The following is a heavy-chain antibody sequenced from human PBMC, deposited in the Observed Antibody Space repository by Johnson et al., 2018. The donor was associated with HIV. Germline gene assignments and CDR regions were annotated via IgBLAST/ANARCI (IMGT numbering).Heavy chain of an antibody. Sequence: VQLVESGGGVVQPGRSLRLSCAASGFTFSSYAMHWVRQAPGKGLEWVSGINWNGGSTGYADSVKGRFTISRDNSKDTLYLQMGSLRGEDMAIYYCAIPYYYESGAYQWGQGTMVTVAS. D-gene: IGHD3-22*01. J-gene: IGHJ3*01. V-gene: IGHV3-64*07. CDR3: AIPYYYESGAYQ. CDR1: GFTFSSYA. CDR2: INWNGGST.